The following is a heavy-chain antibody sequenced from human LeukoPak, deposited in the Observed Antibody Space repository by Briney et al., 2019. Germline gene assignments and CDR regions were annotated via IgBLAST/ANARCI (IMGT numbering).Heavy chain of an antibody. J-gene: IGHJ4*02. Sequence: GGSLRLSCAASGXPFSNYGMHWVRQAPGKGLEWVSTISGTGGTTYYADSVKGRFTISRDNSKNTLFLQFNSLRADDTAVYYCAKGRGTTVTAAANYWGQGTLVTVSS. V-gene: IGHV3-23*01. D-gene: IGHD4-17*01. CDR3: AKGRGTTVTAAANY. CDR2: ISGTGGTT. CDR1: GXPFSNYG.